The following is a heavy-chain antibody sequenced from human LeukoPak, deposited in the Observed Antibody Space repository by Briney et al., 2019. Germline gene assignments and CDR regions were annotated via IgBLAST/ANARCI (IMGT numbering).Heavy chain of an antibody. V-gene: IGHV5-51*01. CDR2: IYPDDSDT. J-gene: IGHJ6*03. Sequence: GESLKISCKGSGNSFNNNWIGWVRPMPGKGLEWMGIIYPDDSDTRYSPSFQGQVTISADKSTSTAYLQWSSLKASDTAMYYCARHVTQYNYYYHMDVWGNGTRVIVSS. D-gene: IGHD5-24*01. CDR3: ARHVTQYNYYYHMDV. CDR1: GNSFNNNW.